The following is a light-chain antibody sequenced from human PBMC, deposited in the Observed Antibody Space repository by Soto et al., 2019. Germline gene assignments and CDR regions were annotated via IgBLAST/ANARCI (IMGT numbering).Light chain of an antibody. J-gene: IGLJ2*01. CDR3: SSYTTNTTPV. CDR1: SSDVGAYNY. Sequence: QSALAQPASVSGSPGQSITISCTGTSSDVGAYNYVSWYQHHPGKAPKLLIFDVSHRPSGVSNRFSGSKSGNTASLTISGLQAEDEADYFCSSYTTNTTPVFGGGTKLTV. V-gene: IGLV2-14*03. CDR2: DVS.